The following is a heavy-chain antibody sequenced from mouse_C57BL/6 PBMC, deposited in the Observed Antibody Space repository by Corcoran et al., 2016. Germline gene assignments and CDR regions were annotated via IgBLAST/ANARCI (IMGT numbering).Heavy chain of an antibody. J-gene: IGHJ2*01. CDR2: INPYNGGT. Sequence: EVQLQQSGPVLVKPGASVKMSCKASGYTFTDYYMNWVKQSHGKSLEWIGVINPYNGGTSYNQKFKGKATSTVDKSSSTAYMELNSLTSEDSAVYYCARSGDGSDYWGQGTTLTVSS. CDR1: GYTFTDYY. CDR3: ARSGDGSDY. V-gene: IGHV1-19*01. D-gene: IGHD2-3*01.